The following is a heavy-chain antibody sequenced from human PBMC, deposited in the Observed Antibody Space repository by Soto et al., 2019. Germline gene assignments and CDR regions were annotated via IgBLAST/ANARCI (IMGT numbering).Heavy chain of an antibody. V-gene: IGHV4-61*01. CDR3: ARDVAPAGSDY. J-gene: IGHJ4*02. CDR1: GGSVSSGSYY. D-gene: IGHD6-13*01. Sequence: SETLSLTCTVSGGSVSSGSYYWSWIRQPPGKGLEWIGYIYYSGSTNYNPSLKSRVTISVDTSKNQFSLKLSSVTAADTAVYYCARDVAPAGSDYWGQGTLVTVSS. CDR2: IYYSGST.